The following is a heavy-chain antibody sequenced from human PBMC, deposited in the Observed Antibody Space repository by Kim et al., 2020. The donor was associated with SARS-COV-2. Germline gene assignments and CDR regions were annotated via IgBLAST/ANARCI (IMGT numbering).Heavy chain of an antibody. CDR2: ISAYNGNT. V-gene: IGHV1-18*01. Sequence: ASVKVSCKASGYTFTSYGISWVRQAPGQGLEWMGWISAYNGNTNYAQKLQGRVTMTTDTSTSTAYMELRSLRSDDTAVYYCARDPGGSGSYYNHLWFDPWGQGTLVTVSS. J-gene: IGHJ5*02. CDR1: GYTFTSYG. D-gene: IGHD3-10*01. CDR3: ARDPGGSGSYYNHLWFDP.